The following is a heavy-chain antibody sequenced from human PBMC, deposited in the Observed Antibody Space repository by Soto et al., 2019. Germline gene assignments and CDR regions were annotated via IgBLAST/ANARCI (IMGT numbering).Heavy chain of an antibody. J-gene: IGHJ6*03. D-gene: IGHD6-6*01. CDR1: GFTFSSYW. CDR3: ARDARYYYMDV. Sequence: EVQLVESGGGLVQLGGSLRLSCSASGFTFSSYWMHWVRQAPGKGLVWVSHINNDGSSTIYADSVRGRFTISRDNAKNTLYLEMNGLRAEDTAVYFCARDARYYYMDVWGKGTTVTVSS. V-gene: IGHV3-74*01. CDR2: INNDGSST.